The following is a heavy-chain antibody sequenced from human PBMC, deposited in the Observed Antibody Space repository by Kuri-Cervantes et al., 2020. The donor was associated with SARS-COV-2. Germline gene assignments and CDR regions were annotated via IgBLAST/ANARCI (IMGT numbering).Heavy chain of an antibody. CDR3: ANLPAAINNYYYYYMDV. D-gene: IGHD2-2*02. J-gene: IGHJ6*03. CDR2: ISSSGGST. CDR1: GFTFSSYA. Sequence: ETLSLTCAASGFTFSSYAMSWVRQAPGKGLEWVSAISSSGGSTYYADSVKGRFTISRDNSKNTLYLQMNSLRAEDTAVYCCANLPAAINNYYYYYMDVWGKGTTVTVSS. V-gene: IGHV3-23*01.